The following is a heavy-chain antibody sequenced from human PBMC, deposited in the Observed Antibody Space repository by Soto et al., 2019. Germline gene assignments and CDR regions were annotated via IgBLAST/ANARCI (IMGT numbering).Heavy chain of an antibody. CDR2: ISGSGGST. CDR1: GFTFSNYG. V-gene: IGHV3-23*01. J-gene: IGHJ4*02. CDR3: AKKYDSGWYIWDY. Sequence: GGSLRLSCAASGFTFSNYGMSWVRQTPGKGLEWVSSISGSGGSTSYANSVKGRFTISRDNSKNTLYLQMNSLGAEDTAVYYCAKKYDSGWYIWDYWGQGTLVTVSS. D-gene: IGHD6-19*01.